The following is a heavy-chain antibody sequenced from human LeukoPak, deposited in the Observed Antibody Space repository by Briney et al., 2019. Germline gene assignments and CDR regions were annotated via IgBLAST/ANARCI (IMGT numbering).Heavy chain of an antibody. D-gene: IGHD3-22*01. CDR1: GYTFTSYY. CDR3: ARDIRDYYDSSGYLPDY. J-gene: IGHJ4*02. V-gene: IGHV1-46*01. Sequence: ASVKVSCKASGYTFTSYYMHWVRQAPGQGLEWMGIIHPSGGSTSYAQKFQGRVTMTRDTSTSTVYMELSSLRSEDTAVYYCARDIRDYYDSSGYLPDYWGQGTLVTVSS. CDR2: IHPSGGST.